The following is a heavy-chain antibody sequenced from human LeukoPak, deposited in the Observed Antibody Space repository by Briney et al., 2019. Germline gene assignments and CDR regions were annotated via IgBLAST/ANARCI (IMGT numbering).Heavy chain of an antibody. CDR3: AKTQDY. Sequence: GRSLRLSCAASGFTFSSYGMHWVRQAPGKGLEWVAVISYDGSNKYYADSVKGRFTISRDNSKNTLYLQMNSLRAEDTAVYYCAKTQDYWGQGTLVTVSS. CDR1: GFTFSSYG. J-gene: IGHJ4*02. V-gene: IGHV3-30*18. CDR2: ISYDGSNK.